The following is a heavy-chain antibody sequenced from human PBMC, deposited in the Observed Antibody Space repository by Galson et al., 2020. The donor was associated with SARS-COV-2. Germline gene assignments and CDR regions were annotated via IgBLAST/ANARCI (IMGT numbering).Heavy chain of an antibody. J-gene: IGHJ4*02. Sequence: SGPTLVKPTQTLTLTCTFSGFSLSTSGVSVGWIRQPPGKALEWLALIYWDDDKRYSPSLKSRLTLTKDTSKNQVVLTMTNMDPVDTATYYCAHSDAFFGGSSCYTFDYWGQGTVVTVSS. CDR2: IYWDDDK. V-gene: IGHV2-5*02. D-gene: IGHD2-2*02. CDR3: AHSDAFFGGSSCYTFDY. CDR1: GFSLSTSGVS.